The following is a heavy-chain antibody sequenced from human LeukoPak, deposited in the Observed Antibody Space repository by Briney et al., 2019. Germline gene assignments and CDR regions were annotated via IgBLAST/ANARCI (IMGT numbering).Heavy chain of an antibody. CDR1: GFTFSPYS. D-gene: IGHD6-19*01. CDR3: ARGQWPDS. V-gene: IGHV3-21*01. CDR2: ISGDSRYI. J-gene: IGHJ4*02. Sequence: PGGSLRLSCAGSGFTFSPYSIIWVRQAPGKGLEWVSSISGDSRYIYYADSVKGRFTIYRDNAENSLYLQMNSLRAEDTAVFYCARGQWPDSWGQGTLLIVSS.